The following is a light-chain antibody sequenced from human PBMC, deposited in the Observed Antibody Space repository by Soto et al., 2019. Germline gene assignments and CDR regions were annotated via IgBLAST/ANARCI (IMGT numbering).Light chain of an antibody. Sequence: DIQLTQSPSFLSASVGDRLTITCRASQGISSYLAWYQQKPGKAPKLLIRASSTLQSGVPSRFSGSGSGTEFTLTITSLQPEDFATYYCQQLHTYPLPFGGGTKVEI. CDR3: QQLHTYPLP. V-gene: IGKV1-9*01. CDR1: QGISSY. J-gene: IGKJ4*01. CDR2: ASS.